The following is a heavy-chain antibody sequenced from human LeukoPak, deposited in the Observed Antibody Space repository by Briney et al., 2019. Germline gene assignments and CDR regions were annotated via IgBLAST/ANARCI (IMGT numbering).Heavy chain of an antibody. CDR1: GFTFSSYE. Sequence: GSLRLSCAASGFTFSSYEMNWVRQAPGKGLEWIGSIYYSGSTYYNPSLKSRVTISVDTSKNQFSLKLSSVTAADTAVYYCARLRQWLVLMYFDYWGQGTLVTVSS. V-gene: IGHV4-39*01. CDR2: IYYSGST. D-gene: IGHD6-19*01. CDR3: ARLRQWLVLMYFDY. J-gene: IGHJ4*02.